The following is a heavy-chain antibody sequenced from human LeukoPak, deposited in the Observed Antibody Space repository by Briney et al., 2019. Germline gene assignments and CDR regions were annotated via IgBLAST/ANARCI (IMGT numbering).Heavy chain of an antibody. Sequence: SETLSLTCTVSGGSISSYYWSWIRQPPGKGLEWIGYIYYSGSTNYNPSLKSRVTISVDTSKNQFSLKLSSVTAADTAVYYCARGDHPFDYWGQGTLVTVSS. CDR3: ARGDHPFDY. CDR1: GGSISSYY. V-gene: IGHV4-59*01. D-gene: IGHD1-14*01. CDR2: IYYSGST. J-gene: IGHJ4*02.